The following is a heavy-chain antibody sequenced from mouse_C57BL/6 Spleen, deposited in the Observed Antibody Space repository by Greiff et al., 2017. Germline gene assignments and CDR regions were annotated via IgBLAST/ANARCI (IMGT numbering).Heavy chain of an antibody. V-gene: IGHV14-1*01. CDR1: GFNIKDYY. D-gene: IGHD1-1*01. J-gene: IGHJ2*01. CDR3: TTYYYYGSSYYFGY. CDR2: IDPEDGDT. Sequence: VQLQQSGAELVRPGASVKLSCTASGFNIKDYYMHWVKQRPEQGLEWIGRIDPEDGDTEYAPKFQGKATMTADTSSNTAYLQLSSLTSEDTAVYYCTTYYYYGSSYYFGYWGKGTTLTVAS.